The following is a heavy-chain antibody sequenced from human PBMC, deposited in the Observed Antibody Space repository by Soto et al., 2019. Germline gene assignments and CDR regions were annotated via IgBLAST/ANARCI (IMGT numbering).Heavy chain of an antibody. CDR1: GDSISSYY. CDR3: ARHKPDYYDSSGYYFDY. Sequence: SETLSLTCTVSGDSISSYYWSWIRQSPGKGLEWIGYIYYSGSTNYNPSLKSRVTISVDTSKNQFSLNLSSVTAADTAVYYCARHKPDYYDSSGYYFDYWGQGTLVTVSS. CDR2: IYYSGST. D-gene: IGHD3-22*01. J-gene: IGHJ4*02. V-gene: IGHV4-59*08.